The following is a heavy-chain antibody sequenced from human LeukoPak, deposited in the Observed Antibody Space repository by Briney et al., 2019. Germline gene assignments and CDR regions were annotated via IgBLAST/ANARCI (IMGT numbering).Heavy chain of an antibody. Sequence: ASVKVSCKASGGTFSSYAISWVRQAPGQGLEWRGGIIPIFGTANYAQKFQGRVTVTADESTSTAYMELSSLRSEDTAVYYCASGGRGYSGYDYGYFDYWGQGTLVTVSS. D-gene: IGHD5-12*01. CDR2: IIPIFGTA. CDR3: ASGGRGYSGYDYGYFDY. J-gene: IGHJ4*02. CDR1: GGTFSSYA. V-gene: IGHV1-69*13.